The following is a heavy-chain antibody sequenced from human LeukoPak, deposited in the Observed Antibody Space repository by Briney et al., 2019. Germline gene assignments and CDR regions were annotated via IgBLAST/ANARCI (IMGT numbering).Heavy chain of an antibody. J-gene: IGHJ3*02. Sequence: GGSLRLSCAASGFIVRPTFMSWVRQAPGKGLECVSLIHSDGTTFYADSVKGRFTISRDDSKNTLYLQMNSLRAEDTAVYYCAKDSPGAFDIWGQGTMVTVSS. V-gene: IGHV3-53*01. CDR3: AKDSPGAFDI. CDR1: GFIVRPTF. CDR2: IHSDGTT.